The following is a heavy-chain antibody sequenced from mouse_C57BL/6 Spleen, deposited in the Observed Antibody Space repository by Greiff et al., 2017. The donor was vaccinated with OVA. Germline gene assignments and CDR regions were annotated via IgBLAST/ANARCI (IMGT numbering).Heavy chain of an antibody. CDR1: GYTFTSYW. V-gene: IGHV1-50*01. Sequence: QVQLQQSGADLVKPGASVKLSCKASGYTFTSYWMQWVKQRPGQGLEWIGEINPSDSYTNYNQKFKGKATLTVDTSSSTAYMQLSSLTSDDSAVYYCARCSNYDYAIDYWGQGTSVTVSS. J-gene: IGHJ4*01. CDR3: ARCSNYDYAIDY. CDR2: INPSDSYT. D-gene: IGHD2-5*01.